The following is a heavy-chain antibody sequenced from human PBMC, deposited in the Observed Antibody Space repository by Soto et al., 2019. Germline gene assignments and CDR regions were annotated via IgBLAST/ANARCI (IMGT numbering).Heavy chain of an antibody. J-gene: IGHJ4*02. Sequence: SVKVSCKASGYTFTSYAMHWVRQAPGQRLEWMGWTNAGNGNTKYSQKFQGRVTITRDTSASTAYMELSSLRSEDTAVYYCARLTYDSSGYYYFDYWGQGTLVTVSS. CDR1: GYTFTSYA. V-gene: IGHV1-3*01. D-gene: IGHD3-22*01. CDR3: ARLTYDSSGYYYFDY. CDR2: TNAGNGNT.